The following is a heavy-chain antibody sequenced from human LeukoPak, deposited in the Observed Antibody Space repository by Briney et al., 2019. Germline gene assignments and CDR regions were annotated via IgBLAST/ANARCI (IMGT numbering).Heavy chain of an antibody. D-gene: IGHD1-7*01. Sequence: GGSLRLSCAASGFTFSSYAMHWVRQAPGKGLEWVAVISYDGSNKYYADSVKGRFTISRDNSKNTLYLQMNSLRAEDTAVYYCARGQRITGTGTYDYWAREPWSPSPQ. V-gene: IGHV3-30-3*01. J-gene: IGHJ4*02. CDR3: ARGQRITGTGTYDY. CDR1: GFTFSSYA. CDR2: ISYDGSNK.